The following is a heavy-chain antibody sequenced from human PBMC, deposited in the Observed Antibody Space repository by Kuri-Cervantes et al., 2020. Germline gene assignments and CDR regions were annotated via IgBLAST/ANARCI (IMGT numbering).Heavy chain of an antibody. Sequence: ASVKVSCKASGYTFTGYYMHWVRQAPGQGLEWMGWINPNSGGTNYAQKFQGRVTMTRDTSISTAYMELSRLRSDDTAVYYCARDRYDDYVGFHYYYYGMDVWGQGTTVTVSS. J-gene: IGHJ6*02. CDR1: GYTFTGYY. V-gene: IGHV1-2*02. CDR3: ARDRYDDYVGFHYYYYGMDV. D-gene: IGHD4-17*01. CDR2: INPNSGGT.